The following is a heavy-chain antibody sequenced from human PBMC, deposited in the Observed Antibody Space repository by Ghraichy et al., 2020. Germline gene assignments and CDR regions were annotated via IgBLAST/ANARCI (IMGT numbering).Heavy chain of an antibody. CDR3: ARRRFVVVPAAAGRWFDP. V-gene: IGHV4-34*01. D-gene: IGHD2-2*01. Sequence: GSLSLTCAVYGGSFSGYYWSWIRQPPGKGLEWIGEINHSGSTNYNPSLKSRVTISVDTSKNQFSLKLSSVTAADTAVYYCARRRFVVVPAAAGRWFDPWGQGTLVTVSS. CDR1: GGSFSGYY. J-gene: IGHJ5*02. CDR2: INHSGST.